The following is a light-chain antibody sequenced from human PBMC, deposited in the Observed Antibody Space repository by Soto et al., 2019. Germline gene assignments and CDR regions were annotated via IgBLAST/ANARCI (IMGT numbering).Light chain of an antibody. J-gene: IGKJ4*01. CDR2: DAS. CDR1: QSVRSH. Sequence: EIVLTQSPATLYLSPGERATLSCRASQSVRSHLVWYQQKPGQAPRLLIYDASNRATGIPARFSGSGSGTDFTLIISSLEPEDFAVYYGRHRANWPITCGGRNNVDVK. V-gene: IGKV3-11*01. CDR3: RHRANWPIT.